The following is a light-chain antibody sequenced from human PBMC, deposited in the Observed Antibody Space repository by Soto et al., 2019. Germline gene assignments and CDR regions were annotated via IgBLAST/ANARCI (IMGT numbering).Light chain of an antibody. CDR1: SSDVGGYNY. CDR2: DVS. CDR3: SSYTSSSTWM. Sequence: HSALTQPASVSGSPAQSITISCTGTSSDVGGYNYVSWYQQHPGKAPKLMIYDVSNRPSGVSDRFSGSKSGNTASLTISGLQAEDEADYYCSSYTSSSTWMFGGGTKLTVL. V-gene: IGLV2-14*01. J-gene: IGLJ3*02.